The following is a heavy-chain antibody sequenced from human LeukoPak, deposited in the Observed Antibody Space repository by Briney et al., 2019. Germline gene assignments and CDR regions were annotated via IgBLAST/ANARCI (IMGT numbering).Heavy chain of an antibody. D-gene: IGHD5-12*01. J-gene: IGHJ4*02. CDR1: GFTFSSYG. V-gene: IGHV3-30*02. CDR3: AKEGTRFSGLDY. CDR2: IRYDGSNK. Sequence: GGSLRLSCAASGFTFSSYGMHWVRQAPGKGLEWVAFIRYDGSNKYYADSVKGRFTISRDNSKNTLYLQMNSLRAEDTAVYYCAKEGTRFSGLDYWGQGTLVTVSS.